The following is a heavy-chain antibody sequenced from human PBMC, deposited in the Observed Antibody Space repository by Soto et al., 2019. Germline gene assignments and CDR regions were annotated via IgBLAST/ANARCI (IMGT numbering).Heavy chain of an antibody. CDR2: ISYDGSNK. V-gene: IGHV3-30*18. CDR1: GFTFSSYG. D-gene: IGHD3-22*01. Sequence: PGGSLRLSCAASGFTFSSYGMHWVRQAPGKGLEWVAVISYDGSNKYYADSVKGRFTISRDNSKNTLYLQMNSLRAEDTAVYYCAKDGYDSSGPYYYYYGMDVWGQGTTVTVSS. CDR3: AKDGYDSSGPYYYYYGMDV. J-gene: IGHJ6*02.